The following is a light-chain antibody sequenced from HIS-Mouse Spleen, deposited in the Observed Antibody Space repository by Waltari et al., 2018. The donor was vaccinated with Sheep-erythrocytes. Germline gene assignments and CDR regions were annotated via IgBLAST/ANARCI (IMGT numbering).Light chain of an antibody. CDR2: EGS. V-gene: IGLV2-23*01. CDR1: SSDVGSYTL. J-gene: IGLJ3*02. Sequence: QSALTQPASVSGSPGQSITIPCTGTSSDVGSYTLVSSYHPHPGKAPKLLIYEGSKRPSGVSNRFSGSKSGNTASLTISGLQAEDEADYYCCSYAGSSTPWVFGGGTKLTVL. CDR3: CSYAGSSTPWV.